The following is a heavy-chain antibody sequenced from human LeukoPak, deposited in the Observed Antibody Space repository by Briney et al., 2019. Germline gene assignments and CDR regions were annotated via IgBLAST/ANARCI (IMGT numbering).Heavy chain of an antibody. J-gene: IGHJ4*02. D-gene: IGHD2-2*01. V-gene: IGHV3-30*01. CDR2: ISSDGSDK. CDR3: ARDPEGIVVVPAAMDY. CDR1: GFTFSNYA. Sequence: PGRSLRLSCAASGFTFSNYAMHWVRQAPGKGLEWVAVISSDGSDKYYAASVRGRFTISRDNSKNTLYLQMNSLRAEDTAVYYCARDPEGIVVVPAAMDYWGQGTLVTVSS.